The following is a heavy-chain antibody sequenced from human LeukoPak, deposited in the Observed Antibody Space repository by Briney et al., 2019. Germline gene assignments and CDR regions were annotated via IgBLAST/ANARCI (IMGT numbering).Heavy chain of an antibody. V-gene: IGHV1-2*02. Sequence: ASVKVSCKASGYTFTGYYMHWVRQAPGQGLEWMGWINPNSGGTNCAQKFQGRVTMTRDTSISTAYMELSRLRSDDTAVYYCARPMTTVTTPPDYWGQGTLVTVSS. J-gene: IGHJ4*02. CDR3: ARPMTTVTTPPDY. D-gene: IGHD4-17*01. CDR2: INPNSGGT. CDR1: GYTFTGYY.